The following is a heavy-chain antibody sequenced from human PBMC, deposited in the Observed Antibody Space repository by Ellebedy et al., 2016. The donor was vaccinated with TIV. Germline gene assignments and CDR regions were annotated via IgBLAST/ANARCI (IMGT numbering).Heavy chain of an antibody. CDR3: ASRARYSSGWDFDS. J-gene: IGHJ4*02. Sequence: GESLKISCAASGFSFSTYDMHWVRQAPGKGLEWVAVTSSDGSYKNYADSVKGRFTISRDNSKNTLYVQLNSLRDEDTAVYYCASRARYSSGWDFDSWGQGTLVTVSS. CDR2: TSSDGSYK. V-gene: IGHV3-30*03. CDR1: GFSFSTYD. D-gene: IGHD6-19*01.